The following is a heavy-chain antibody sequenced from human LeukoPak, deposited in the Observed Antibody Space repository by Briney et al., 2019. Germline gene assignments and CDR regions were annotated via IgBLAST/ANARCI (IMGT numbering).Heavy chain of an antibody. V-gene: IGHV1-18*04. J-gene: IGHJ4*02. D-gene: IGHD3-9*01. Sequence: ASVKVSCKASGYTFTSYYMHWVRQAPGQGLEWMGWISAYNGNTNYAQKLQGRVTMTTDTSTSTAYMELRSLRSDDTAVYYCARAPLYDILTGYYAYYFDYWGQGTLVTVSS. CDR3: ARAPLYDILTGYYAYYFDY. CDR2: ISAYNGNT. CDR1: GYTFTSYY.